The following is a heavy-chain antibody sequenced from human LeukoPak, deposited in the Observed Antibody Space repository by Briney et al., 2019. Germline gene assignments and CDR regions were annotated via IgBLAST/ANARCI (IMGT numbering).Heavy chain of an antibody. J-gene: IGHJ4*02. V-gene: IGHV3-23*01. CDR3: ARDEVSVRYDILTGSPIRGSYHDY. CDR2: ISGSGGST. Sequence: GGTLRLSCAASGFTFSTYGMSWVRQVPGKGLEWVSAISGSGGSTYYADSVKGRFTISRDNSKNTLYLQMNSLRAEDTAVYYCARDEVSVRYDILTGSPIRGSYHDYWGQGTLVTVSS. D-gene: IGHD3-9*01. CDR1: GFTFSTYG.